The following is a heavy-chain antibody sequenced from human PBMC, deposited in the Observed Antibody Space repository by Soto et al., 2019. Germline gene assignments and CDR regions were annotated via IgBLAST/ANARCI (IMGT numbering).Heavy chain of an antibody. V-gene: IGHV4-31*03. CDR3: ARGGRRSPGMDV. CDR1: GGSICSGGYY. Sequence: SETLSLTCTVSGGSICSGGYYWCWIRQHPGKGLEWIGYIYYSGSTYYNPSLKSRVTISVDTSKNQFSLKLSSVTAADTAVYYCARGGRRSPGMDVWGQGTTVT. J-gene: IGHJ6*02. CDR2: IYYSGST.